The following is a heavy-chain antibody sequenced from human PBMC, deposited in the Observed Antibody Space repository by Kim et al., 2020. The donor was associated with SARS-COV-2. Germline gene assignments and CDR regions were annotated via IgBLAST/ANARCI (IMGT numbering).Heavy chain of an antibody. CDR3: AKGASSLLADASDI. V-gene: IGHV3-23*01. J-gene: IGHJ3*02. Sequence: GGSLRLSCAASGFSFSSYAMSWVRQAPGKGLEWVSVISRSGGDTYYADSVEGRFTISRDNSKNTLYLQMHSLRADDTAVFYCAKGASSLLADASDICGQG. CDR2: ISRSGGDT. D-gene: IGHD6-6*01. CDR1: GFSFSSYA.